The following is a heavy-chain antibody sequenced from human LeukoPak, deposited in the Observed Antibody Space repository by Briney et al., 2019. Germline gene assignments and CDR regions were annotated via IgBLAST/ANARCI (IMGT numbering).Heavy chain of an antibody. J-gene: IGHJ4*02. CDR1: GLTVSRNH. CDR3: ASGSNRVFDY. V-gene: IGHV3-53*01. CDR2: TYGDGST. Sequence: GSLRLSCAASGLTVSRNHMIWVRQAPGKGLEWVSMTYGDGSTNYADSVKGRFTISRDNSKNTLYLQINSLRVEDTAVYYCASGSNRVFDYWGQGTLVTVSS. D-gene: IGHD1-1*01.